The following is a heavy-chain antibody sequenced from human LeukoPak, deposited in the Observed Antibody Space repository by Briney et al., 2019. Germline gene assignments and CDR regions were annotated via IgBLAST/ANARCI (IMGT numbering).Heavy chain of an antibody. CDR3: ARDSTDTYYYDSSGYPDDY. D-gene: IGHD3-22*01. J-gene: IGHJ4*02. Sequence: GASVKVSCKASGGTFGSYAITWVRQAPGQGLEWMGWINPNSGGTNYAQKFQGRVTMTRDTSISTAYMELSRLRSDDTAVYYCARDSTDTYYYDSSGYPDDYWGQGTLVTVSS. V-gene: IGHV1-2*02. CDR2: INPNSGGT. CDR1: GGTFGSYA.